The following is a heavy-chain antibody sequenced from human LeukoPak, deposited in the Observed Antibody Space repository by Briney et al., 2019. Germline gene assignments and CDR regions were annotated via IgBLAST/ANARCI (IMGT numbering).Heavy chain of an antibody. Sequence: ASVKVSCKASGYTFTSYYIHWVRQAPGQGLEWMGIINPSGGSTTYAQKLQGRVTMTTDTSTSTAYMELRSLRSDDTAVYYCAREYCSSTSCYESDYWGQGTLVTVSS. J-gene: IGHJ4*02. D-gene: IGHD2-2*01. CDR2: INPSGGST. V-gene: IGHV1-46*01. CDR1: GYTFTSYY. CDR3: AREYCSSTSCYESDY.